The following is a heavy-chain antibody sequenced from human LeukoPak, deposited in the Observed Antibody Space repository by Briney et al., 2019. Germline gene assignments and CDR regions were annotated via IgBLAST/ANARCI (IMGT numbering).Heavy chain of an antibody. V-gene: IGHV3-7*04. Sequence: GGSLRLSCAASGFTFSSYWMSWVRQAPGKGLEWVANIKQDGSEKYYVDSVKGRFTISRDNAKNSLYLQMNSLRAEDTAVYYCARGKNDFWSGYYGVDYWGQGTLVTVSS. CDR2: IKQDGSEK. J-gene: IGHJ4*02. CDR1: GFTFSSYW. CDR3: ARGKNDFWSGYYGVDY. D-gene: IGHD3-3*01.